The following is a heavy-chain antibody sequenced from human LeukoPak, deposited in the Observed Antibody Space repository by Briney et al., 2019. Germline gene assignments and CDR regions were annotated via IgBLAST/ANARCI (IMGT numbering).Heavy chain of an antibody. D-gene: IGHD1-7*01. J-gene: IGHJ6*03. V-gene: IGHV3-30*02. CDR3: AKTRTLPKKNYYYYYMDV. CDR2: IRYDGSNK. CDR1: GSTFSSYG. Sequence: PGGSLRLSCAASGSTFSSYGMHWVRQAPGKGLEWVAFIRYDGSNKYYADSVKGRFTISRDNSKNTLYLQMNSLRAEDTAVYYCAKTRTLPKKNYYYYYMDVWGKGTTVTVSS.